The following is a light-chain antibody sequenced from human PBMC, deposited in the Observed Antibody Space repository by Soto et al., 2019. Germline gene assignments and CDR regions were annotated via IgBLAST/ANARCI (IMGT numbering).Light chain of an antibody. V-gene: IGKV1-39*01. CDR2: AAS. J-gene: IGKJ2*01. Sequence: DIQMTQSPSSLSAAVRDRVTITCRASPSISSYLNWYQQKPGKAPKLLIYAASSLQSGVPSRFSGSGSGTDFTLTISSLQPEDFATYYCQQSYSTPYTFGQGPRWIS. CDR1: PSISSY. CDR3: QQSYSTPYT.